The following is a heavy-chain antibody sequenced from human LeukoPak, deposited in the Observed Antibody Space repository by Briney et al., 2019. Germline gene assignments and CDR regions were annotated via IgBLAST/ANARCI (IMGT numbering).Heavy chain of an antibody. J-gene: IGHJ6*02. CDR3: ASRGYSYGLGYYYYGMDV. CDR2: INAGNGNT. V-gene: IGHV1-3*01. Sequence: ASVKVSCKASGYTFTSYAMHWVRQAPGQRLEWMGWINAGNGNTKYSQKFQGRVTITRDTSASTAYMELSSLRSEDTAVYYCASRGYSYGLGYYYYGMDVWGQGTTVTVSS. CDR1: GYTFTSYA. D-gene: IGHD5-18*01.